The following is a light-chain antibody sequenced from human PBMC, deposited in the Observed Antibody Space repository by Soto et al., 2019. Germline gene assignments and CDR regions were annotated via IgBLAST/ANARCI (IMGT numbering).Light chain of an antibody. CDR2: GAS. J-gene: IGKJ4*01. Sequence: EIVMTQSPATLSVSPGERATLSCRASQSVSTNLAWYQQKPGQAPRLLMYGASTRATGIPARFSGSGSGTEFTLTISSLQSEDFAVYYCQYYGSPPLTFGGGTKVEIK. V-gene: IGKV3-15*01. CDR1: QSVSTN. CDR3: QYYGSPPLT.